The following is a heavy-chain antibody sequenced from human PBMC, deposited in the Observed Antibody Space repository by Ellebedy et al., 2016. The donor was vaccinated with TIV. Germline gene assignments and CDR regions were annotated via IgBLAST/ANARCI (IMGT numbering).Heavy chain of an antibody. J-gene: IGHJ6*02. Sequence: GESLKISCAASGFTFSDYYMSWMRQAPGKGLEWVSYISSSGNTIYYADSVKGRFTISRDNAKNTLYLEMNNLRVEDSALYYCARGSYYAMDVWGQGTTVTVSS. CDR1: GFTFSDYY. V-gene: IGHV3-11*04. CDR3: ARGSYYAMDV. CDR2: ISSSGNTI.